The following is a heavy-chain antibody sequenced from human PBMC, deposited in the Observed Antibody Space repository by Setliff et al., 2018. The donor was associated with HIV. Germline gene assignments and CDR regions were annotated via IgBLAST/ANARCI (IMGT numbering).Heavy chain of an antibody. CDR3: ARREYSSSSPPFDY. V-gene: IGHV4-39*01. CDR2: IYYSGST. J-gene: IGHJ4*02. D-gene: IGHD6-6*01. CDR1: GGSISSSSYY. Sequence: SETLSLTCTVSGGSISSSSYYWGWIRQPPGKGLEWIGTIYYSGSTYSNPSLKSRVTMSVDTSKNQFSLKLISVTAADTAIYYCARREYSSSSPPFDYWGQGTLVTVSS.